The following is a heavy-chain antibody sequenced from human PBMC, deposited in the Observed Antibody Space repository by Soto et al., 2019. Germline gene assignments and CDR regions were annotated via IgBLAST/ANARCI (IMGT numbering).Heavy chain of an antibody. D-gene: IGHD5-12*01. V-gene: IGHV3-33*01. Sequence: QVLLVESGGGVVQPGRSLRLSCVASGFSFSTYGMHWVRQPPGKGLEWVAGIWHDGSNKYYADSVQGRATISRDNSENTVYLQMNSLRGDDTAQYFCAREGYSGYFFDYWGQGTLVSVSS. CDR3: AREGYSGYFFDY. J-gene: IGHJ4*02. CDR1: GFSFSTYG. CDR2: IWHDGSNK.